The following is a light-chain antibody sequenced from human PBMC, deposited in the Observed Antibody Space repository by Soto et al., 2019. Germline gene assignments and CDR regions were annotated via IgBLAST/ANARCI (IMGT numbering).Light chain of an antibody. Sequence: EFVLTQSPGTLSLSPGERATLSCRASQTVRNNYLAWYQQKPSQAPRLLIYDASSRATGIPDRFSGGGSGTDFPLTISRLEPEDFAVYYCQQFSSYPLTFGGGTKVEIK. CDR2: DAS. J-gene: IGKJ4*01. V-gene: IGKV3-20*01. CDR3: QQFSSYPLT. CDR1: QTVRNNY.